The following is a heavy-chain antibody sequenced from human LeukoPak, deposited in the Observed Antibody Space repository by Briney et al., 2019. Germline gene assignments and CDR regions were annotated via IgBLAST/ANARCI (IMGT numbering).Heavy chain of an antibody. CDR2: ITCRGGST. CDR1: GFTLSSYA. Sequence: PGGSLRLSCAPCGFTLSSYAVSGVRHAPGKGLDGVSSITCRGGSTYYADSVKGRFTISRDNHENTLFVQMPSLRAEDTAVYHCAKVYSIAAYNYPFDYWGQGTLVTVSS. D-gene: IGHD5-24*01. CDR3: AKVYSIAAYNYPFDY. V-gene: IGHV3-23*01. J-gene: IGHJ4*02.